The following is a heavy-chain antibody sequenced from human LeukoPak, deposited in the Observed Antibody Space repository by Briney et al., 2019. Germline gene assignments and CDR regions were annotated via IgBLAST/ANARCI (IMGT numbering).Heavy chain of an antibody. CDR3: AKVDSSSWLSLDF. CDR2: IRYDGSNK. V-gene: IGHV3-30*02. CDR1: GFTFSSYG. J-gene: IGHJ4*02. Sequence: GGSLRLSCAASGFTFSSYGMHWVRQAPGKGLEWVAFIRYDGSNKYYADSVKGRFTISRDNPKNTLYLQMNSLRTEDTAVYYCAKVDSSSWLSLDFWGQGTLVTVSS. D-gene: IGHD6-13*01.